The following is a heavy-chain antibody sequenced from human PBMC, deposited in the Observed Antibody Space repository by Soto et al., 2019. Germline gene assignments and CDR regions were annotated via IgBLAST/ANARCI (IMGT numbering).Heavy chain of an antibody. V-gene: IGHV1-69*02. CDR3: ARPGAVVVPAAKDDFPFDY. CDR1: GGTFSSYT. D-gene: IGHD2-2*01. Sequence: ASVKVSCKASGGTFSSYTISWVRQAPGQGLEWMGRIIPILGIANYAQKFQGRVTITADKSTSTAYMELSSLRSEDTAVYYCARPGAVVVPAAKDDFPFDYWGQGTLVTVSS. CDR2: IIPILGIA. J-gene: IGHJ4*02.